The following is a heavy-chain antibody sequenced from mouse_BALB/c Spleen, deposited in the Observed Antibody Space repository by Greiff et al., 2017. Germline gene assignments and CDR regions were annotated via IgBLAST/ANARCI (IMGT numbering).Heavy chain of an antibody. CDR3: AYGNIYYAMDY. Sequence: EVQRVESGGGLVQPGGSRKLSCAASGFTFSSFGMHWVRQAPEKGLEWVAYLSSGSSTIYYADTVKGRFTISRDNPKNTLFLQMTSLRSEDTARYYCAYGNIYYAMDYGGQGTSVTVPS. CDR2: LSSGSSTI. CDR1: GFTFSSFG. D-gene: IGHD2-1*01. J-gene: IGHJ4*01. V-gene: IGHV5-17*02.